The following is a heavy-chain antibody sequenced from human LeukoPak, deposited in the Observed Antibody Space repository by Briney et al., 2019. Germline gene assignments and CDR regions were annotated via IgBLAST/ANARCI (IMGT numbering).Heavy chain of an antibody. CDR3: VRVNRTDMTPPDY. CDR1: GGSFSGYY. Sequence: PSETLSLTCAVYGGSFSGYYWSWIRQPPGKGLEWIGEINHSGSTNYNPSLKSRVTISVDTSKNQFSLKLSSVTAADTAVYYCVRVNRTDMTPPDYWGQGTLVTVSS. CDR2: INHSGST. J-gene: IGHJ4*02. D-gene: IGHD2-15*01. V-gene: IGHV4-34*01.